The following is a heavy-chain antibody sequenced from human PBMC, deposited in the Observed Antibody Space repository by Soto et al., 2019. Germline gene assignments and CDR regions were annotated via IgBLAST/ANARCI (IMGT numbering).Heavy chain of an antibody. V-gene: IGHV1-8*01. Sequence: QVQLVQSGAEVKKPGASVKVSCKASGDTFTSYDINWVRQATGQGFEWMGWMKPNSGNTGYAQKFQGRVTMNSNPSRSTAYMELSSLRSEDIAVYYCARELSSGWFTNWGQGTLVTVSS. D-gene: IGHD6-19*01. CDR1: GDTFTSYD. CDR2: MKPNSGNT. CDR3: ARELSSGWFTN. J-gene: IGHJ4*02.